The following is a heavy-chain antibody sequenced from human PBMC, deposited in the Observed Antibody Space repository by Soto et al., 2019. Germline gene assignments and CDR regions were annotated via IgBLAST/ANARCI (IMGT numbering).Heavy chain of an antibody. V-gene: IGHV3-23*01. Sequence: GGSLRLSCGASGFAFSRYAMSWVRQAPGKGLEWVSSISYSGGSTYYADSVKGRFTVSRDNSKNTLNLQMNSLRAEDTAAYYCAKVPTGEKGTVFQGFDIWGQGTRVTVSS. J-gene: IGHJ3*02. CDR2: ISYSGGST. CDR1: GFAFSRYA. CDR3: AKVPTGEKGTVFQGFDI. D-gene: IGHD1-1*01.